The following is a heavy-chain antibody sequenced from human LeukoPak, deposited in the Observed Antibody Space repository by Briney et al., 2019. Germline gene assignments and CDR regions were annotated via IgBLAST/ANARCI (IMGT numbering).Heavy chain of an antibody. CDR2: ISAYNGNT. Sequence: ASVKVSCKASGYTFTSYGISWVRQAPGQGLEWRGWISAYNGNTNYAQKLQGRVTMTTDTSTSTAYMELRSLRSDDTAVYYCARGRSRITIFGVVRRDDAFDIWGQGTMVTVSS. J-gene: IGHJ3*02. D-gene: IGHD3-3*01. V-gene: IGHV1-18*01. CDR1: GYTFTSYG. CDR3: ARGRSRITIFGVVRRDDAFDI.